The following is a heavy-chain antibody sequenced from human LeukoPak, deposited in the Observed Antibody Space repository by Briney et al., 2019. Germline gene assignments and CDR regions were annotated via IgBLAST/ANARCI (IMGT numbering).Heavy chain of an antibody. J-gene: IGHJ4*02. CDR3: AADSGIVVVPAGQG. CDR1: GFTSTSSA. D-gene: IGHD2-2*01. CDR2: IVVGSGNT. V-gene: IGHV1-58*01. Sequence: SVKVSCKASGFTSTSSAVQWVRQARGQRLEWIGWIVVGSGNTNYAQKFQERVTITRDMSTSTAYMELSSLRSEDTAVYYCAADSGIVVVPAGQGWGQGTLVTVSS.